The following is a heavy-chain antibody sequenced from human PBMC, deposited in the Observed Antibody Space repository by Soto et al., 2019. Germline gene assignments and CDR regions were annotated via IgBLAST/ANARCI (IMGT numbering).Heavy chain of an antibody. CDR2: IYYSGST. V-gene: IGHV4-39*01. CDR1: GGSISSSSYY. CDR3: ARRGYSYGLDY. Sequence: ETLSLTCTVSGGSISSSSYYWGWIRQPPGKGLEWIGSIYYSGSTYYNPSLKSRVTISVDTSKNQFSLKLSSVAAADTAVYYCARRGYSYGLDYWGQGTLVTVSS. J-gene: IGHJ4*02. D-gene: IGHD5-18*01.